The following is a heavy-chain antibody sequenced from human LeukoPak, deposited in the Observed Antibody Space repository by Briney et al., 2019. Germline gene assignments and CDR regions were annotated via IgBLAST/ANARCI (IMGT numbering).Heavy chain of an antibody. CDR1: GGSFSGYY. D-gene: IGHD3-22*01. V-gene: IGHV4-34*01. CDR2: INHRGST. Sequence: SDTLSLTCAVYGGSFSGYYCSWIRQPPGKGLEWIGEINHRGSTNYNPSLKSRVTISVDTSKNQFSLKLSSVTAADTAVYYCARSSRAYYYDISGYSRKHYFDYWGQGTLVTVSS. CDR3: ARSSRAYYYDISGYSRKHYFDY. J-gene: IGHJ4*02.